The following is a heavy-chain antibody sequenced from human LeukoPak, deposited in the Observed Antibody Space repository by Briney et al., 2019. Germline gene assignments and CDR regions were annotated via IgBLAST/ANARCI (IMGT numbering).Heavy chain of an antibody. D-gene: IGHD4-17*01. Sequence: GGSLRLSCAASGFTFSSYAMSWVRQAPGKGLEWVSAISGSGGSTYYADSVKGRFTISRDNSKNTLYLQMNSLKTEDTAVYYCTTHFPVTTFYWGQGTLVTVSS. J-gene: IGHJ4*02. CDR1: GFTFSSYA. V-gene: IGHV3-23*01. CDR2: ISGSGGST. CDR3: TTHFPVTTFY.